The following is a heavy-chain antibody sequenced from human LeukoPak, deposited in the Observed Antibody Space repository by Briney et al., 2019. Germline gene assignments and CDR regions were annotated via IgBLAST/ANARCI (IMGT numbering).Heavy chain of an antibody. CDR2: IKHDGSED. CDR3: ARTKEMATISYFDS. V-gene: IGHV3-7*01. J-gene: IGHJ4*02. D-gene: IGHD5-24*01. CDR1: GFTFSNYW. Sequence: PGGSLRLSCAASGFTFSNYWMTWVRQAPGKGLEWVANIKHDGSEDYYLDSVKGRFTISRDNAKSSMWLQMNSLRAEDTAVYHCARTKEMATISYFDSWGQGTLVTVSS.